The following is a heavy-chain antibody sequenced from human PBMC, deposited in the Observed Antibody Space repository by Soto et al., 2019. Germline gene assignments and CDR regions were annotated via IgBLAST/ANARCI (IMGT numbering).Heavy chain of an antibody. CDR3: ALGGITIFGVVINYYYGMDV. Sequence: TSETLSLTCAVYGGSFSRYYWSWIRQPPGKGLDWIGEINHSGSTNYNPSLKSRVTISVDTSKNQFSLKLSSVTAADTAVYYCALGGITIFGVVINYYYGMDVWGQGTTVTVSS. V-gene: IGHV4-34*01. J-gene: IGHJ6*02. D-gene: IGHD3-3*01. CDR1: GGSFSRYY. CDR2: INHSGST.